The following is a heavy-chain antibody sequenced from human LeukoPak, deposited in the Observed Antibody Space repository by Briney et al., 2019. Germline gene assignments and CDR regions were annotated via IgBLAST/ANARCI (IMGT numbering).Heavy chain of an antibody. CDR3: ARLIRRFGVFNWFDP. CDR1: GGSFSDYY. D-gene: IGHD3-10*01. Sequence: SETLSLTCAVYGGSFSDYYWSWIRQPPGKGLEWIGEINHSGSTNYNPSLKSRVTISVDTSKNQFSLKLSSVTAADTAVYYCARLIRRFGVFNWFDPWGQGTLVTVSS. J-gene: IGHJ5*02. CDR2: INHSGST. V-gene: IGHV4-34*01.